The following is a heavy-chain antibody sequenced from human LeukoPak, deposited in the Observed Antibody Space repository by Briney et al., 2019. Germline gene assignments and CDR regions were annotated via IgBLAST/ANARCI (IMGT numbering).Heavy chain of an antibody. V-gene: IGHV1-18*01. Sequence: GASVKVSCKASGYTFTSYGISWVRQAPGQGLEWMGWFSAYNGNTNYAQKLQGRVTMTTDTSTSTAYMELRSLRSDDTAVYYCAREAPEYCSGGSCYFDYWGQGTLVTVSS. J-gene: IGHJ4*02. D-gene: IGHD2-15*01. CDR3: AREAPEYCSGGSCYFDY. CDR2: FSAYNGNT. CDR1: GYTFTSYG.